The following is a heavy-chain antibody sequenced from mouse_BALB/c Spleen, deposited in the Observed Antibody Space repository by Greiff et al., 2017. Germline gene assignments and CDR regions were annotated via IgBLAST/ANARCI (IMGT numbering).Heavy chain of an antibody. D-gene: IGHD2-1*01. CDR2: INPSTGYT. CDR1: GYTFTSYW. Sequence: QVQLKQSGAELAKPGASVKMSCKASGYTFTSYWMHWVKQRPGQGLEWIGYINPSTGYTEYNQKFKDKATLTADKSSSTAYMQLSSLTSEDSAVYYCAREGNYGNEVYAMDYWGQGTSVTVSS. CDR3: AREGNYGNEVYAMDY. V-gene: IGHV1-7*01. J-gene: IGHJ4*01.